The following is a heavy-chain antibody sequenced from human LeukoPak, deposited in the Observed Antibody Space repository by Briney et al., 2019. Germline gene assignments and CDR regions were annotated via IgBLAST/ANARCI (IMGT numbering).Heavy chain of an antibody. Sequence: GGALRLSCAASGITFSNAWMNWVRQAPGKGLGWVGRIKRKTDGGTIDYAAPVKGRFAISTDDSKNTLYLQLNSLKTEDSAVYYCTTASVTVQARGAFDIWGQGTMVTVSS. J-gene: IGHJ3*02. CDR3: TTASVTVQARGAFDI. D-gene: IGHD4-17*01. CDR1: GITFSNAW. CDR2: IKRKTDGGTI. V-gene: IGHV3-15*01.